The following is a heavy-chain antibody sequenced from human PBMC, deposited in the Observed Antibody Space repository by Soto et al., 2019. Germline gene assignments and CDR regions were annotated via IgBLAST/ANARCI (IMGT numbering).Heavy chain of an antibody. D-gene: IGHD6-13*01. CDR3: ASPGMTRGKRAFDI. J-gene: IGHJ3*02. CDR1: GVTFSSYA. Sequence: ASVKVSCKASGVTFSSYAISWVRQAPGQGLEWMGGIIPIFGTANYAQKFQGRVTITADESTSTAYMELSSLRSEDTAVYYCASPGMTRGKRAFDIWGQGTMVTVSS. V-gene: IGHV1-69*13. CDR2: IIPIFGTA.